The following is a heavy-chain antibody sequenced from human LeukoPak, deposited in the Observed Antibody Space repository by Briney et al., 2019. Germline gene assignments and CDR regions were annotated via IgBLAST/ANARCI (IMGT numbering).Heavy chain of an antibody. D-gene: IGHD6-13*01. CDR3: AREQQLDFDY. V-gene: IGHV3-30-3*01. Sequence: GGSLRLSCAASGFTFSSYAMHWVRQAPGKGLEWVAVISYDGSNKYYADSVKGRFTISRVNSKNTLYLQMNSLRAEDTAVYYCAREQQLDFDYWGQGTLVTVSS. CDR1: GFTFSSYA. CDR2: ISYDGSNK. J-gene: IGHJ4*02.